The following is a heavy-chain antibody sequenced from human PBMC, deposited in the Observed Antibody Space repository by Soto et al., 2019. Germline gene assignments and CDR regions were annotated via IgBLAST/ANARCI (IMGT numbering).Heavy chain of an antibody. CDR2: IRGSGGST. Sequence: GGSLRLSCAASGFTFSIFAMSRVRQSPGKGLEWVSTIRGSGGSTYYADAVKGRFTISRDNSMGTLYLQMKSLRVEDTAIYYCAKEVSLGSTVDLGYWGQGALVTVSS. V-gene: IGHV3-23*01. J-gene: IGHJ4*02. D-gene: IGHD7-27*01. CDR3: AKEVSLGSTVDLGY. CDR1: GFTFSIFA.